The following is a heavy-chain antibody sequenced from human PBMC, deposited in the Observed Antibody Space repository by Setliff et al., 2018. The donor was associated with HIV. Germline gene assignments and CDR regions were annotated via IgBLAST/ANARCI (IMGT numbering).Heavy chain of an antibody. CDR2: INYTGTT. J-gene: IGHJ5*02. V-gene: IGHV4-59*11. CDR3: ARGLWFGGSYWFDP. Sequence: SETLSLTCTVSGVSGGSISSHYWNWIRLPTGKGLEWIGYINYTGTTKNNPSLKSRFTMSIDTSKNQFSLKLSSVTAADTAVYYCARGLWFGGSYWFDPWGQGTLVTVSS. D-gene: IGHD3-10*01. CDR1: GGSISSHY.